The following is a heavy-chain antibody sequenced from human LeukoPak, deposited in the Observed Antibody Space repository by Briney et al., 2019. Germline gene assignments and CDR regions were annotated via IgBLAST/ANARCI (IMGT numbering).Heavy chain of an antibody. CDR3: ARRVSYYYDSSGYYFYPYYFDY. CDR2: INHSGST. J-gene: IGHJ4*02. V-gene: IGHV4-34*01. Sequence: PSETLSLTCAVYGGSFSGYYWSWIRQPPGKGLEWIGEINHSGSTNYNPSLKSRVTISVDTSKNQFSLKLSSVTAADTAVYYCARRVSYYYDSSGYYFYPYYFDYWGQGTLVTVSS. D-gene: IGHD3-22*01. CDR1: GGSFSGYY.